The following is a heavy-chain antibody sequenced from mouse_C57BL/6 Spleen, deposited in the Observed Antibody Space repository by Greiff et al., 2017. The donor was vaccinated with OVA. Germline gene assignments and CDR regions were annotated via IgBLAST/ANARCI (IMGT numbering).Heavy chain of an antibody. D-gene: IGHD1-1*01. Sequence: EVQLQQSGPELVKPGASVKMSCKASGYTFTDYNMHWVKQSHGKSLEWIGYINPNNGGTSYNQKFKGKATLTVNKSSSTAYMELRSLTSEDSAVYYCARKGGYYGSSYVFAYWGQGTLVTVSA. CDR2: INPNNGGT. CDR1: GYTFTDYN. CDR3: ARKGGYYGSSYVFAY. V-gene: IGHV1-22*01. J-gene: IGHJ3*01.